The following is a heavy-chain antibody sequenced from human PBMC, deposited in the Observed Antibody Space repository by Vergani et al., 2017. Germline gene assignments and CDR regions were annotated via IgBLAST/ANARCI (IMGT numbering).Heavy chain of an antibody. V-gene: IGHV4-4*07. J-gene: IGHJ6*03. D-gene: IGHD2-2*01. CDR1: GGSISSYY. CDR3: ARAPGWGSSTSLFYYYYYYMDV. Sequence: QVQLQESGPGLVKPPETLSLTCTVSGGSISSYYWSWIRQPAGKGLEWIGRIYTSGSTNYNPSLKSRVTMSVDTSKNQFSLKLSSVTAADTAVYYCARAPGWGSSTSLFYYYYYYMDVWGKGP. CDR2: IYTSGST.